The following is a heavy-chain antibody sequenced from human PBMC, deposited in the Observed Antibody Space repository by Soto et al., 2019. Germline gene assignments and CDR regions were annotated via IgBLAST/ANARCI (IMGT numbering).Heavy chain of an antibody. Sequence: QVQLVESGGGVVQPGRSLRLSCAASGFPFTSYGMHWVREGPDKGLEWVAIISYDGSDKHYADSVKGRFTISRDNSKNTLYMQMNSLRPEDTALNYCVGGQYYFDYRGQGTLVIVSS. D-gene: IGHD3-10*01. CDR1: GFPFTSYG. J-gene: IGHJ4*02. CDR2: ISYDGSDK. V-gene: IGHV3-30*03. CDR3: VGGQYYFDY.